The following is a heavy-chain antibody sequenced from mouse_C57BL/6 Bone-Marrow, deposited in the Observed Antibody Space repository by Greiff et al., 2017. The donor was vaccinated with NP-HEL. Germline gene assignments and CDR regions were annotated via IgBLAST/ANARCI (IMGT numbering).Heavy chain of an antibody. V-gene: IGHV1-47*01. Sequence: QVQLQQSGAELVKPGASVKMSCKASGYTFTTYPIEWMKQNHGKSLEWIGNFHPYNDDTKYNEKFKGKATLNVEKSSSTVYLELIRLTSDDSAVYYCARPGLLGYYFDYWGQGTTLTVSS. CDR1: GYTFTTYP. D-gene: IGHD2-3*01. CDR3: ARPGLLGYYFDY. J-gene: IGHJ2*01. CDR2: FHPYNDDT.